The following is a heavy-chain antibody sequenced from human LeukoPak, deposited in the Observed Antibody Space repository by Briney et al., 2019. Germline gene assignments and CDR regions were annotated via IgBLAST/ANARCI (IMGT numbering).Heavy chain of an antibody. CDR1: GLTFSRYA. Sequence: GGSLRLSCAASGLTFSRYALSWARQAPGRGLEWVSAISGGGRSTSYADSVKGRFTISRDNSNNTLYLQMTNLRVDDTAVYFCANQPSIAASSDTDFWGQGTLVSVSS. J-gene: IGHJ4*02. CDR3: ANQPSIAASSDTDF. CDR2: ISGGGRST. D-gene: IGHD6-6*01. V-gene: IGHV3-23*01.